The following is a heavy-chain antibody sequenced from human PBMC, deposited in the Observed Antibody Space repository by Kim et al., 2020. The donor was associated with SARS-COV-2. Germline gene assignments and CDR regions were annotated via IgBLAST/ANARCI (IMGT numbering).Heavy chain of an antibody. CDR1: GFTFSSYA. CDR3: VKDRDYGGNYYFDY. CDR2: ISSNGGST. D-gene: IGHD4-17*01. J-gene: IGHJ4*02. V-gene: IGHV3-64D*06. Sequence: GGSLRLSCSASGFTFSSYAMHWVRQAPGKGLEYVSAISSNGGSTYYADPVKGRFTISRDNSKNTLYLQMSSLRAEDTAVYYCVKDRDYGGNYYFDYWGQGTLVTVSS.